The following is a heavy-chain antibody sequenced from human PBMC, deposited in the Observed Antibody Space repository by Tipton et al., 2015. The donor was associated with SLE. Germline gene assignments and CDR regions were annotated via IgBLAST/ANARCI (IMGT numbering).Heavy chain of an antibody. CDR1: GFTFSTYG. CDR2: IWFDGSNK. J-gene: IGHJ3*02. V-gene: IGHV3-33*06. D-gene: IGHD3-22*01. CDR3: AKDLTMIVGDAFDI. Sequence: SLGLSCAASGFTFSTYGMHWVRQAPGKGLEWVAVIWFDGSNKYYADSVKGRFTISRDNSKNTLYLQMNSLRAEDTAVYYCAKDLTMIVGDAFDIWGQGTMVTVSS.